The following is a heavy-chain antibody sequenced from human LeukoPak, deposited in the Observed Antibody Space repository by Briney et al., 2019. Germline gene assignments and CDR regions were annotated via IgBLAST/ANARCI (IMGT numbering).Heavy chain of an antibody. V-gene: IGHV4-39*01. Sequence: PSETLSLTCTVSGGSISSSSYYWGWIRQPPGKGLEWIGSINYSGSTYYNPSLQSRVTISVDTSKNQFSLKLNSVTAADTAVYYCASFYCSGGSCYQYFSYYYMDVWGKGTTVTISS. CDR1: GGSISSSSYY. D-gene: IGHD2-15*01. CDR3: ASFYCSGGSCYQYFSYYYMDV. J-gene: IGHJ6*03. CDR2: INYSGST.